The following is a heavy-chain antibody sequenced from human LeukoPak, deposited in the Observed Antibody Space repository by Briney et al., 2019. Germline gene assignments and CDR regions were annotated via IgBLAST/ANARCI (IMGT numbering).Heavy chain of an antibody. D-gene: IGHD3-22*01. CDR3: ASWGAYYYDSSGYYHDAFDI. V-gene: IGHV4-4*09. Sequence: SETLSLACTVSGGSISSYYWSWIRQPPGKGLEWIGYIYTSGSTNYNPSLKSRVTISVDTSKNQFSLKLSSVTAADTAVYYCASWGAYYYDSSGYYHDAFDIWGQGTMVTASS. CDR2: IYTSGST. J-gene: IGHJ3*02. CDR1: GGSISSYY.